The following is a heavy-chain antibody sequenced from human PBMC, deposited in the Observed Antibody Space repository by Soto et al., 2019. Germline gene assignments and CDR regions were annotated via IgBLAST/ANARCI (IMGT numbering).Heavy chain of an antibody. J-gene: IGHJ6*02. CDR1: GFTFSSYS. CDR3: ARDSDQKGLQGEGFYYYNYGMDV. D-gene: IGHD4-4*01. CDR2: ISRSSSYM. V-gene: IGHV3-21*01. Sequence: EVQLVESGGGLVKPGGSLRLSCAASGFTFSSYSMNWVRQAPGKGLEWVSSISRSSSYMYYADAVKGRFTISRDNAKNSLYLQMNSLRAEDTAVYYCARDSDQKGLQGEGFYYYNYGMDVWGQGTTVTVSS.